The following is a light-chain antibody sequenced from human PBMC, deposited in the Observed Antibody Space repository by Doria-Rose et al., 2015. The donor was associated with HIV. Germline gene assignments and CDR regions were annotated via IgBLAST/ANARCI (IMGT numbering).Light chain of an antibody. CDR1: QSFSSTY. J-gene: IGKJ1*01. Sequence: TQSPGTLSLSPGERATLSCRASQSFSSTYLVWYQQIPGQAPSLLIYDGYTRATGIPDRCSASGSGTDFTLTINRREPEDFALYYCHQYGTSWTFGQGTKVEI. CDR2: DGY. CDR3: HQYGTSWT. V-gene: IGKV3-20*01.